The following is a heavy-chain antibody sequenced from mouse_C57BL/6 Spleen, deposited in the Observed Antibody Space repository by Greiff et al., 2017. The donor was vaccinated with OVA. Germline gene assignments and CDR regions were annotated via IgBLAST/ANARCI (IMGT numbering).Heavy chain of an antibody. D-gene: IGHD2-4*01. V-gene: IGHV5-6*02. CDR1: GFAFSSYG. CDR2: ISSGGGYT. CDR3: ARHGGLRRHWFAY. Sequence: EVKLVESGGDLVKPGGSLKLSCAASGFAFSSYGMSWVRQTPDKRLEWVATISSGGGYTYYPDSVKGRFTISGDKAKNTLYRQMSSLKSEDTAMYSWARHGGLRRHWFAYWGQGTLLTVSA. J-gene: IGHJ3*01.